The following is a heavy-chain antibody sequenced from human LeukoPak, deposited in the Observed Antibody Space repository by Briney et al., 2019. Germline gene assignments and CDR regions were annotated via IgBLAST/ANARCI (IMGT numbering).Heavy chain of an antibody. D-gene: IGHD6-19*01. Sequence: GGSLRLSCAASGFTSSSYWMSWVRQAPGKGLEWVANIKEDGSEKYYVDSVKGRLTISRDTAKSSLYLQMNSLRAEDTAVYYGARLRAGDYFDYWGQGTLVTVSS. CDR2: IKEDGSEK. V-gene: IGHV3-7*04. CDR1: GFTSSSYW. CDR3: ARLRAGDYFDY. J-gene: IGHJ4*02.